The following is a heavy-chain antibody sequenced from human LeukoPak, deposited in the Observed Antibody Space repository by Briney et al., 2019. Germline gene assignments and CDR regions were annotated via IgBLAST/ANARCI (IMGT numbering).Heavy chain of an antibody. CDR3: ARDGALAATPGFDY. V-gene: IGHV4-34*01. Sequence: SETLSLTCAVYGGSFSGYYWSWIRQPPGKGLEWIGEINHSGSTNYNPSLKSRVTISVDTSKNQFSLKLSSVTAADTAVYYCARDGALAATPGFDYWGQGTLVTVSS. D-gene: IGHD2-15*01. CDR2: INHSGST. J-gene: IGHJ4*02. CDR1: GGSFSGYY.